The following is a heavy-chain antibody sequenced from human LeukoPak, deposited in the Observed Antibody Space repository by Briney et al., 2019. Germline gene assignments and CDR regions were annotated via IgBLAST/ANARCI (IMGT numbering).Heavy chain of an antibody. V-gene: IGHV3-7*03. CDR3: AKEGRSLQTY. Sequence: GGSLRLSCAVSGFMFSSNWMSWVRLAPGKGLEWVANIKEDGTETYYVDSVKGRFTISRDNAKNSLYLQMNSLRVEDTAVYYCAKEGRSLQTYWGQGTLVTVSS. D-gene: IGHD5-24*01. CDR2: IKEDGTET. CDR1: GFMFSSNW. J-gene: IGHJ4*02.